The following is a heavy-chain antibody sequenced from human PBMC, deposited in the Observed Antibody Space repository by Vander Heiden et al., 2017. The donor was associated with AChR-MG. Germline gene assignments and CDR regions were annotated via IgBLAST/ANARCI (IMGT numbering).Heavy chain of an antibody. CDR3: AKGRPFGMVTDHFFMDI. CDR1: GYIFSDYY. J-gene: IGHJ6*02. D-gene: IGHD3-3*01. Sequence: VQLVQSGAEVKTPGASVKVSCKASGYIFSDYYLHWVRQAPGQGLEWLGWVNSNTGGTKYAQKFHGRVSMTRDTSISSAYMELSGLRSDDTALYYCAKGRPFGMVTDHFFMDIWGQGTTVTVSS. CDR2: VNSNTGGT. V-gene: IGHV1-2*02.